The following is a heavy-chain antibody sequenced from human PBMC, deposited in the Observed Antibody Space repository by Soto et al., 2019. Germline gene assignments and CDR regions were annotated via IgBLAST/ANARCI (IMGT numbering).Heavy chain of an antibody. Sequence: QVQLVQPGAEVKRPGSSMRVSCKASGGTFGTYTIAWLRQPPGQGPEWMGGILPIINKSNYAQKFQGRVTITADDSTSTAYMDLNSLRIDDTAGYYCERRVAGSACCFDQWGQGTRVTVS. CDR1: GGTFGTYT. J-gene: IGHJ4*02. V-gene: IGHV1-69*01. CDR2: ILPIINKS. CDR3: ERRVAGSACCFDQ.